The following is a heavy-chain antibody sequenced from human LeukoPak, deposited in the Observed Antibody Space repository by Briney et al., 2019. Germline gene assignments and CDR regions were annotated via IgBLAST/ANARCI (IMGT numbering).Heavy chain of an antibody. CDR1: GFTLSSYA. D-gene: IGHD6-19*01. V-gene: IGHV3-23*01. CDR3: AKMPVSYSSGWSTFDY. Sequence: GGSLRLSCAASGFTLSSYAMSLVRQATGKGLEWVSGIGGSDGRTYYADSVKGRFTISRDNSKNTLYLQMNSLRAEDTAIYYCAKMPVSYSSGWSTFDYWGQGSLVTVSS. J-gene: IGHJ4*02. CDR2: IGGSDGRT.